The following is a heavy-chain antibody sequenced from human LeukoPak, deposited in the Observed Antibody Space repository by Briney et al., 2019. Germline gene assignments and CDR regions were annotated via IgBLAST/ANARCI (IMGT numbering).Heavy chain of an antibody. Sequence: PSETLSLTCTVSGGSVNSETYCWTWIRQPPGKGLEWIGLIYAGGTTNYDPSLKSRVTMSVDTSKNQFSLRLSSVTAVDTAVYYCSAAGTGHWFDPWGQGTLVTVSS. CDR1: GGSVNSETYC. CDR3: SAAGTGHWFDP. J-gene: IGHJ5*02. D-gene: IGHD6-13*01. V-gene: IGHV4-61*01. CDR2: IYAGGTT.